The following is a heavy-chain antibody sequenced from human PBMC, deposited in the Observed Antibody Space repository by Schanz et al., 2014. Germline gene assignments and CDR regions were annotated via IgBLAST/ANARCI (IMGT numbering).Heavy chain of an antibody. J-gene: IGHJ5*02. CDR1: GDTFRSYT. V-gene: IGHV7-4-1*02. D-gene: IGHD2-15*01. CDR3: ARGGVVVVTAALNWFDP. Sequence: QVQLVQSGAEVKKPGSSVKVSCKASGDTFRSYTINWVRHAPGQGLEWMGWINTNNGDPTYAQGFTGRFVFSLDTSVSTAYLQISSLKAEDTAVYYCARGGVVVVTAALNWFDPWGQGTLVTVSS. CDR2: INTNNGDP.